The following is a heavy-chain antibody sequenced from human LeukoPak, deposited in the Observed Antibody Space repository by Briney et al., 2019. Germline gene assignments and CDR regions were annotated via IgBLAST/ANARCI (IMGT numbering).Heavy chain of an antibody. V-gene: IGHV3-23*01. CDR3: AAQRRHYYDSGGFYYGAFDY. D-gene: IGHD3-22*01. Sequence: PGGSLRLSCAASGFTFSSYAMNWVRQAPGKRLEWVSAISGSGGSTYCADSVKGRFTISRDNSKNTLYLQLNSLRAEDSAVYYCAAQRRHYYDSGGFYYGAFDYWGQGTLVTVSS. CDR1: GFTFSSYA. CDR2: ISGSGGST. J-gene: IGHJ4*02.